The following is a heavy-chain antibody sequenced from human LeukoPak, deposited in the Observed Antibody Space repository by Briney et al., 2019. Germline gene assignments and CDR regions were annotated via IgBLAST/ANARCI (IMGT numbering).Heavy chain of an antibody. CDR1: GFTFSSYW. J-gene: IGHJ4*02. Sequence: GGSLRLSCVASGFTFSSYWMHWVRQAPGKGLVWVSRINSDGSSTSYADSVKGRFTISRDNAKNTLYLQMNSLGAEDTAVYYCASSGYSEEYYFDYWGQGTLVTVSS. CDR2: INSDGSST. V-gene: IGHV3-74*01. D-gene: IGHD5-18*01. CDR3: ASSGYSEEYYFDY.